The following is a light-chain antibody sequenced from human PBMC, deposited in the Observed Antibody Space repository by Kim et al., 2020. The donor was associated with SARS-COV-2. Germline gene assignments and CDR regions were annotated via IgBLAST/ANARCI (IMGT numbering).Light chain of an antibody. CDR3: GARDSGGSRYV. Sequence: WGRAVRITCQGERLGGYCASWYRQGAGQGPVLVIYGKNSRPSGIPDRFCGSSSGNAASLTIAGAQAEDEADYYCGARDSGGSRYVFGTGTKVTVL. CDR2: GKN. J-gene: IGLJ1*01. V-gene: IGLV3-19*01. CDR1: RLGGYC.